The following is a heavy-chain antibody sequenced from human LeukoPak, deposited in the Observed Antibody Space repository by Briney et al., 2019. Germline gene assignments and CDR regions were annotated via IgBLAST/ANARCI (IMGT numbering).Heavy chain of an antibody. J-gene: IGHJ4*02. CDR3: ARGSRLCSSTSCHLDY. CDR1: GGTFSSYA. CDR2: IIPIFGTA. D-gene: IGHD2-2*01. Sequence: ASVKVSCKASGGTFSSYAISWVRQAPGQGLEWMGRIIPIFGTANYAQKFQGRVTITTDESTSTAYMELSSLRSEDTAVYYCARGSRLCSSTSCHLDYWGQGTLVTVSS. V-gene: IGHV1-69*05.